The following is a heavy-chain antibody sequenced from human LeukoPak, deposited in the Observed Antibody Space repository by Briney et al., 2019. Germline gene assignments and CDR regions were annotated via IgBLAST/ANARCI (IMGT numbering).Heavy chain of an antibody. D-gene: IGHD3-10*01. J-gene: IGHJ4*02. CDR2: IRSKAYGGTT. V-gene: IGHV3-49*03. Sequence: PGRSLRLSCTASGFTFGDYAMSWFRQAPGKGLEWVGFIRSKAYGGTTEYAASVKGRFTISRDDPKSIAYLQMNSLKTEDTAVYYCTRDDYYGSGSYEYWGQGTLVTVSS. CDR3: TRDDYYGSGSYEY. CDR1: GFTFGDYA.